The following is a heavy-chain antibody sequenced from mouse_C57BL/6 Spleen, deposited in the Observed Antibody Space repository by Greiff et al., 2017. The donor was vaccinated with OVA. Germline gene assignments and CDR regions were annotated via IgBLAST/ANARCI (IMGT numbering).Heavy chain of an antibody. Sequence: EVQRVESGPGMVKPSQSLSLTCTVTGYSITSGYDWHWIRHFPGNKLEWMGYISYSGSTNYNPSLKSRISITHDTSKNHFFLKLNSVTTEDTATYYCARGNWDGYYFDYWGQGTTLTVSS. CDR1: GYSITSGYD. D-gene: IGHD4-1*01. CDR2: ISYSGST. J-gene: IGHJ2*01. CDR3: ARGNWDGYYFDY. V-gene: IGHV3-1*01.